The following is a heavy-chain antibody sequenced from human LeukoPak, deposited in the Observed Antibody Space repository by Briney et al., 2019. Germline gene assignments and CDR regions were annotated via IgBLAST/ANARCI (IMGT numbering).Heavy chain of an antibody. CDR3: ARLHRIGFDY. D-gene: IGHD1-14*01. J-gene: IGHJ4*02. Sequence: GGSLRLSCAASGFTFSSYSMNWVRQAPGKGLEWVSYISSSGSTIYYADSVKGRFTISRDNAKNSLYLQMNSLRAEDTAVYYCARLHRIGFDYWGQGTLVTVSS. CDR2: ISSSGSTI. V-gene: IGHV3-48*04. CDR1: GFTFSSYS.